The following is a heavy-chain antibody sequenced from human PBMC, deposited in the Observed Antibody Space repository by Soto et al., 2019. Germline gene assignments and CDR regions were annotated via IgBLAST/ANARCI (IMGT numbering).Heavy chain of an antibody. D-gene: IGHD1-26*01. Sequence: QVQLQQWGAGLLKPSETLSLTCAVYGGSFSGYYWSWIRQPPGKGLEWIGEINHSGSTNYNPSLKRRVTLSVDTPKNQFSLKLSSVTAADTAVYYCARSIVGATDFDYWGQGTLVTVSS. CDR3: ARSIVGATDFDY. CDR1: GGSFSGYY. CDR2: INHSGST. V-gene: IGHV4-34*01. J-gene: IGHJ4*02.